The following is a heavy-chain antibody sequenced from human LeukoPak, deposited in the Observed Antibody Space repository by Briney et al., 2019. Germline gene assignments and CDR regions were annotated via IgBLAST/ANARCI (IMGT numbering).Heavy chain of an antibody. V-gene: IGHV4-34*01. CDR3: ARHTITIFWGRHHAFDI. CDR2: INHSGST. D-gene: IGHD3-9*01. J-gene: IGHJ3*02. CDR1: GGSFSGYY. Sequence: SETLSLTCAVYGGSFSGYYWSWIRQPPGKGLEWIGEINHSGSTNYNPSLKSRVTISVDTSKNQFSLKLSSVTAADTAVYYCARHTITIFWGRHHAFDIWGQGTMVTVS.